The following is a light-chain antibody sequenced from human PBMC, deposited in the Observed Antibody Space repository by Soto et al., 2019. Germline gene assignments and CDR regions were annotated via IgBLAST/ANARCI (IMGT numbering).Light chain of an antibody. V-gene: IGLV2-11*01. CDR3: CSHAGSYTYV. Sequence: QSALTQPRSVSGSPGQSVTISCTGTSSDVGGYNYVSWYQQHPGKAPKVIIYDVGKRPSRVSDRFSASKSGNTASLTISGLQAEDEADYYCCSHAGSYTYVFGTGTKLTVL. CDR2: DVG. J-gene: IGLJ1*01. CDR1: SSDVGGYNY.